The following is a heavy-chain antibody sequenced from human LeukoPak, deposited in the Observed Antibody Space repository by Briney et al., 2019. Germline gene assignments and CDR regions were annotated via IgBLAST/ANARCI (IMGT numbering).Heavy chain of an antibody. CDR2: ISGSGGST. D-gene: IGHD2-2*01. J-gene: IGHJ4*02. CDR1: GFTFSSYA. V-gene: IGHV3-23*01. Sequence: GGSLRLSCAASGFTFSSYAMSWVRQAPGKGLEWFSAISGSGGSTYYADSVKGRFTISRDNYKNTLYLQMNRLRAEDTAVYYCAKALSEIYCSSTSCYLLDYWGQGTLVTVSS. CDR3: AKALSEIYCSSTSCYLLDY.